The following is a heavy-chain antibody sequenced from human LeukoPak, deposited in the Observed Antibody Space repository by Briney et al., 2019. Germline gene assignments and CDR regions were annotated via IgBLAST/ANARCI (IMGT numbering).Heavy chain of an antibody. V-gene: IGHV1-8*01. D-gene: IGHD2-2*02. J-gene: IGHJ4*02. CDR2: MNPNSGNT. Sequence: ASVKVSCKASGYTFTSYDINWVRQATGRGLEWMGWMNPNSGNTGYAQKFQGRVTTTRNTSISTAYMELSSLRSEDTAVYYCARDLGYCSSTSCYTYFDYWGQGTLVTVSS. CDR1: GYTFTSYD. CDR3: ARDLGYCSSTSCYTYFDY.